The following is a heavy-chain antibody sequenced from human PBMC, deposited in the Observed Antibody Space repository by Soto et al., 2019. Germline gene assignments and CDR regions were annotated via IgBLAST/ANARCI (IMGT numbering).Heavy chain of an antibody. CDR2: INEDGSEK. CDR1: GFTFSNYW. V-gene: IGHV3-7*01. CDR3: ARGTRTPVTDY. J-gene: IGHJ4*02. Sequence: EVQLAESGGGLVQPGGSLRLSCAASGFTFSNYWLNWVRQAPGKGLEWVANINEDGSEKSYVDSVKGRFTISRDNAKNSLYLQMNSLRAEDTAVYYCARGTRTPVTDYWGQGTLVTVSS. D-gene: IGHD2-2*01.